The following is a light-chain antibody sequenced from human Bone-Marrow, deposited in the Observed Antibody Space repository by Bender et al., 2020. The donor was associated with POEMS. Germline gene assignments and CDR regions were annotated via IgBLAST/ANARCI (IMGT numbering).Light chain of an antibody. CDR3: SVWDDDLDGV. V-gene: IGLV1-44*01. CDR2: SSH. CDR1: SSNIGAHA. J-gene: IGLJ3*02. Sequence: QSVLTQPPSASGTPGQRVTISCSGGSSNIGAHAVNWYQHLPGTAPKLLIYSSHRRPSEVPDRFSGSRSGTSASLAISGLQSEDEADYYCSVWDDDLDGVFGGGTKLTVL.